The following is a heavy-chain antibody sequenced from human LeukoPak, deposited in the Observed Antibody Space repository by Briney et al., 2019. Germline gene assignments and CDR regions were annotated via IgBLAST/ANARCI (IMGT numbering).Heavy chain of an antibody. Sequence: PSETLSLTCTVSGGSISNYYWSWIRPPPGKGLEWIGYIYYSGSTNYNPSLKSRVTISVDTSKNQSSLKLSSVTAADTAVYYCARVGGTNYYYYGMDVWGQGTTVTVSS. V-gene: IGHV4-59*01. J-gene: IGHJ6*02. CDR2: IYYSGST. D-gene: IGHD1-26*01. CDR3: ARVGGTNYYYYGMDV. CDR1: GGSISNYY.